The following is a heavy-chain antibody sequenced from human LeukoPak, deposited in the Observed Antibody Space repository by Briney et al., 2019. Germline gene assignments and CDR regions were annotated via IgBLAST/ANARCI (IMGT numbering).Heavy chain of an antibody. CDR1: GFKFSSFS. CDR2: TSSTSSAI. CDR3: ARVIGSYGDSAY. J-gene: IGHJ4*02. D-gene: IGHD3-16*01. Sequence: PGGSLRLSCTASGFKFSSFSMNWARQAPGKGLEWLSYTSSTSSAIYYADSVKGRFTISRDNAKNSLYLQMDSLRAEDTAIYYCARVIGSYGDSAYWGQGTLVTVSS. V-gene: IGHV3-48*04.